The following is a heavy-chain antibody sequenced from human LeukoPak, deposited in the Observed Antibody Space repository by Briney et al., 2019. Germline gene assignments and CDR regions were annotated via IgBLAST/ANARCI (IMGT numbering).Heavy chain of an antibody. D-gene: IGHD6-13*01. Sequence: SETLSLTCTVSGGSISSGSYYWSWIRQPAGRGLEWIGRIYTSGSTNYNPSLKSRVTISVDTSKNQFSVKLSSVTAADTAVYYCARDVAADGTTWGAFDIWGQGTMVTVSS. J-gene: IGHJ3*02. CDR1: GGSISSGSYY. CDR2: IYTSGST. CDR3: ARDVAADGTTWGAFDI. V-gene: IGHV4-61*02.